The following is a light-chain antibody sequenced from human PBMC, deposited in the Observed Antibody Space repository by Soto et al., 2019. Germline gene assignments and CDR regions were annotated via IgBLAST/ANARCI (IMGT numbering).Light chain of an antibody. J-gene: IGKJ3*01. V-gene: IGKV1-6*01. CDR2: AAS. Sequence: AIQMTQSPSSLSASVGDRVTITCRASQGIRNGLDWFQQKPGNAPKLLIYAASNLQSGVPARFSGSGSGTDFTLTISSLQPEDFATYYCLQKYFYPFSFGPGTKVDIK. CDR1: QGIRNG. CDR3: LQKYFYPFS.